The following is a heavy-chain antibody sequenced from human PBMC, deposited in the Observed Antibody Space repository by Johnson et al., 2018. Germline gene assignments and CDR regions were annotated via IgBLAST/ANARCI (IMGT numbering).Heavy chain of an antibody. CDR1: GFTFSSYG. Sequence: QVQLVESGGGVVQPGRSLRLSCAASGFTFSSYGMHWVRQAPGKGLEWVAVIWYDGSNKYYADSVKGRFTISRDNSKNTLYLQMNSLRAEETAVYYCAKVFSWYRGPYDYFDYWGQGTLVTVSS. CDR3: AKVFSWYRGPYDYFDY. J-gene: IGHJ4*02. D-gene: IGHD6-13*01. CDR2: IWYDGSNK. V-gene: IGHV3-33*06.